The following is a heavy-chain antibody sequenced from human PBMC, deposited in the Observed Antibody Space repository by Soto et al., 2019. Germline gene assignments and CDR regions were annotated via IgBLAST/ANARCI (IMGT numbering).Heavy chain of an antibody. Sequence: TVSCAAPRETVPSYSIYWVRTAHRQGLEWMGVINPHGGSTAYAQKFKGRVTLTRDTSASTVYMEVSSLRVEDTAVYYCARGLRDFDWRLPFGYWGQGTLVTGSS. CDR2: INPHGGST. CDR1: RETVPSYS. CDR3: ARGLRDFDWRLPFGY. V-gene: IGHV1-46*01. D-gene: IGHD3-9*01. J-gene: IGHJ4*02.